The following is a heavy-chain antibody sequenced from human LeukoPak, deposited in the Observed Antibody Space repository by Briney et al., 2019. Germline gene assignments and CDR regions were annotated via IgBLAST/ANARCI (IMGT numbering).Heavy chain of an antibody. CDR2: ISGSGGST. CDR1: GFTFSSYA. CDR3: ARDLGSSYGPPTYFDY. J-gene: IGHJ4*02. Sequence: PGGSLRLSCAASGFTFSSYAMSWVRQAPGKGLEWVSAISGSGGSTYYADSVKGRFTISRDNAKNSLYLQMNSLRAEDTAVYYCARDLGSSYGPPTYFDYWGQGTLVTVSS. D-gene: IGHD5-18*01. V-gene: IGHV3-23*01.